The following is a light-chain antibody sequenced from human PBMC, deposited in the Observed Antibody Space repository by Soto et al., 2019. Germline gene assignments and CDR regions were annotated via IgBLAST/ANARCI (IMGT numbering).Light chain of an antibody. Sequence: QSVLTQPPSASGSPGQSVTISCTGTSSDIGTYDYVSWYQHLPDKAPKLIIYEASNRPSGVPDRFSGSKSGNTASLTISGLQAADEADYYCSLYTSENTYVFGTGTKVTVL. CDR1: SSDIGTYDY. V-gene: IGLV2-18*01. CDR2: EAS. CDR3: SLYTSENTYV. J-gene: IGLJ1*01.